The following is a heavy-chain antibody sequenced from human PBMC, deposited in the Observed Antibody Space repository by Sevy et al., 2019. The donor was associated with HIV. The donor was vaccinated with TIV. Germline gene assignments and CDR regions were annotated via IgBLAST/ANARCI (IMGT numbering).Heavy chain of an antibody. CDR2: ISYDGSNK. CDR1: GFTFGDYS. D-gene: IGHD1-1*01. CDR3: ALERLSSNVAEYFQN. Sequence: GGSLRLSCAASGFTFGDYSMHWVRQAPGKGLEWVATISYDGSNKHYADSVKGRFTLSRDNSKNSLFLQMNSLRAEDTAVYYCALERLSSNVAEYFQNWGQGTLVTVSS. J-gene: IGHJ1*01. V-gene: IGHV3-30-3*01.